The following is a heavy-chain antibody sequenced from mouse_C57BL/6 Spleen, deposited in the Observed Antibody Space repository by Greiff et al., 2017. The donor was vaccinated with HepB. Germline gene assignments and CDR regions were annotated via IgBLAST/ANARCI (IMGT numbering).Heavy chain of an antibody. V-gene: IGHV1-74*01. CDR1: GYTFTSYW. CDR2: IHPSDSDT. J-gene: IGHJ3*01. D-gene: IGHD2-3*01. Sequence: QVHVKQPGAELVKPGASVKVSCKASGYTFTSYWMHWVKQRPGQGLEWIGRIHPSDSDTNYNQKFKGKATLTVDKSSSTAYMQLSSLTSEDSAVYYCAIGAIYDGYYEGFAYWGQGTLVTVSA. CDR3: AIGAIYDGYYEGFAY.